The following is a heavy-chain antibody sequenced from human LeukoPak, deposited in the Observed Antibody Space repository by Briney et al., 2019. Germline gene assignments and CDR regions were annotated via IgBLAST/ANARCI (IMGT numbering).Heavy chain of an antibody. J-gene: IGHJ5*02. CDR3: ARGPPLFDP. V-gene: IGHV3-48*02. CDR1: GFTFSTYT. CDR2: IDISSSTI. Sequence: GGSLRLSCVASGFTFSTYTMNWVRQAPGKGLEWVSYIDISSSTIYYADSVKGRFTISRDNAKNSLYLQMNSLTDEDTAVYYCARGPPLFDPWGQGTLVTVSS.